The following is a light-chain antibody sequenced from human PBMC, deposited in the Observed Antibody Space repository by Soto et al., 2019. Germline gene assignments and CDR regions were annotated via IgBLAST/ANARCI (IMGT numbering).Light chain of an antibody. CDR3: QQYNTWPPVYT. J-gene: IGKJ2*01. CDR1: QSVSSN. CDR2: GAS. Sequence: EIVMTQSPATLSVSPGERATLSCRASQSVSSNLAWYQQKPGQAPRLLIYGASTRATGIPARFSGSGSGTEFTLPISSLQSEDFAVYHCQQYNTWPPVYTFGQGTKLEIK. V-gene: IGKV3-15*01.